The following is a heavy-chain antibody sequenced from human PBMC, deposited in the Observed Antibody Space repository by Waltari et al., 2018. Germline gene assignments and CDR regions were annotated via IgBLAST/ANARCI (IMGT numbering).Heavy chain of an antibody. CDR2: FDPEDGET. V-gene: IGHV1-24*01. CDR1: GNTLTELS. D-gene: IGHD6-13*01. CDR3: ATSPIALFGTLY. J-gene: IGHJ4*02. Sequence: QVQLVQSGAEVKKPGASVKVSCKVSGNTLTELSMHWVRQAPGKGLEWMGGFDPEDGETIYAQSVQGRVTMTEDTSTDTAYMEVSSLRSEDTAVYYCATSPIALFGTLYWGQGTLVTVSS.